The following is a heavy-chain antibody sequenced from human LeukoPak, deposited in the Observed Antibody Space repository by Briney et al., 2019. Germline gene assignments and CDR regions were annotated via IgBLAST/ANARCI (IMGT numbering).Heavy chain of an antibody. V-gene: IGHV3-53*01. CDR2: IYSGGST. Sequence: PGGSLRLSCAASGFTVSSNYMSWVRQAPGKGLEWVSVIYSGGSTYYADSVKGRFTISRDNSKNTLYLQMNSLRAENTAVYYCARDPTPYGSGSYYILYWGQGTLVTVSS. CDR1: GFTVSSNY. D-gene: IGHD3-10*01. CDR3: ARDPTPYGSGSYYILY. J-gene: IGHJ4*02.